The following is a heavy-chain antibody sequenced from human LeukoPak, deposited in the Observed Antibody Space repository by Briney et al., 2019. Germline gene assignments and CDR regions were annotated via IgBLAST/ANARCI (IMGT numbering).Heavy chain of an antibody. J-gene: IGHJ5*02. CDR1: GGSISSSSYY. CDR3: ARDTQEDVGLDP. CDR2: IYYSGST. V-gene: IGHV4-39*07. Sequence: PSETLSLTCTVSGGSISSSSYYWGWIRQPPGKGLEWIGSIYYSGSTYYNPSLKSRVTISVDTSKNQFSLKLSSVTAADTAVYYCARDTQEDVGLDPWGQGTRVTVSS. D-gene: IGHD2-15*01.